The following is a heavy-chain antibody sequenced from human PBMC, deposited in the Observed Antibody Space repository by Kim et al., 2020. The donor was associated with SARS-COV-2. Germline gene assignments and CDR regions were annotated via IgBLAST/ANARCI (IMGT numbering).Heavy chain of an antibody. CDR3: ARIGYSSGWPDY. Sequence: YSNPSLKTRVIISVDMSKNQRSLKLSSVTAADTAVYYCARIGYSSGWPDYWGQGTLVTVSS. D-gene: IGHD6-19*01. J-gene: IGHJ4*02. V-gene: IGHV4-39*01.